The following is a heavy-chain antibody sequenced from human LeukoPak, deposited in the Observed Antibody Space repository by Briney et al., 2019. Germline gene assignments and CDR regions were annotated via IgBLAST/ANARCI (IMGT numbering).Heavy chain of an antibody. CDR1: GFTFTSYG. V-gene: IGHV1-18*01. CDR2: ISAYNGNT. J-gene: IGHJ4*02. D-gene: IGHD5-24*01. CDR3: ATLPRWLQLGYFDY. Sequence: GASVKVSCKASGFTFTSYGISWVRQAPGQGLEWMGWISAYNGNTNYAQKLQGRVTMTTDTSTSTAYMELRSLRSDDTAVYYCATLPRWLQLGYFDYWGQGTLVTVSS.